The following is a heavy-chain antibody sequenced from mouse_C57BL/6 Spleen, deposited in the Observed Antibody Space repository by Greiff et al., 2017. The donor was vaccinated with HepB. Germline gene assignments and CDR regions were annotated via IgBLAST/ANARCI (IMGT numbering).Heavy chain of an antibody. D-gene: IGHD2-4*01. CDR3: ARKPRLYYDYDGWYFDV. CDR2: ISDGGSYT. CDR1: GFTFSSYA. J-gene: IGHJ1*03. Sequence: EVKLVESGGGLVKPGGSLKLSCAASGFTFSSYAMSWVRQTPEKRLEWVATISDGGSYTYYPDNVKGRFTISRDNAKNNLYRQMSHLKSEDTAMYYCARKPRLYYDYDGWYFDVWGTGTTVTVSS. V-gene: IGHV5-4*03.